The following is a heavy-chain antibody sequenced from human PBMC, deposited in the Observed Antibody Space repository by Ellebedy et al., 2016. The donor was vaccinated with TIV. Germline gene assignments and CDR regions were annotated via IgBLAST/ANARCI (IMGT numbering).Heavy chain of an antibody. CDR3: ARHVVAATVYFDY. J-gene: IGHJ4*02. CDR1: GFTFSDYY. CDR2: ISSSGSTI. V-gene: IGHV3-11*01. D-gene: IGHD2-15*01. Sequence: PGGSLRLSCAASGFTFSDYYMSWIRQAPGTGLEWVSYISSSGSTIYYADSVKGRLTIPRENAKNSLYLQMNSLRAEDKAVYYCARHVVAATVYFDYWGQGTLVTVSS.